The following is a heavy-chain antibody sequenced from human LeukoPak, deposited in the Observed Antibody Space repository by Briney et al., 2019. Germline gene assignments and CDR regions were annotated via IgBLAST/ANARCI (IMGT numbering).Heavy chain of an antibody. Sequence: PGGSLRLSCAASGFTLCSYAMSWVRQAPGKGLERVSAISGSVGSTYYADYVKGRITISRHNSKNTLYLQMNSLRAEDTAVYYCAKDLSPPSRVGAKEYYFDYWGQGTLVTVSS. J-gene: IGHJ4*02. CDR2: ISGSVGST. CDR1: GFTLCSYA. D-gene: IGHD1-26*01. CDR3: AKDLSPPSRVGAKEYYFDY. V-gene: IGHV3-23*01.